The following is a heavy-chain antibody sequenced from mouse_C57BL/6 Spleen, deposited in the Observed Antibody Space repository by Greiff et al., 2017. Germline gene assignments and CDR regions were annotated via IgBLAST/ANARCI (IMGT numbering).Heavy chain of an antibody. J-gene: IGHJ3*01. D-gene: IGHD2-4*01. CDR1: GFTFSSYA. V-gene: IGHV5-4*01. Sequence: EVMLVESGGGLVKPGGSLKLSCAASGFTFSSYAMSWVRQTPEKRLEWVATISDGGSYTYYPDNVKGRFTISRDNAKNNLYLQMSHLKSEDTAMYYCARDQVNYDYDGGAFAYWGQGTLVTVSA. CDR3: ARDQVNYDYDGGAFAY. CDR2: ISDGGSYT.